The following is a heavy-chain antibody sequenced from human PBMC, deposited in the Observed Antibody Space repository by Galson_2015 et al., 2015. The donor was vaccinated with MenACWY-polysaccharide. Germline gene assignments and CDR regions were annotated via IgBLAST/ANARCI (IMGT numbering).Heavy chain of an antibody. V-gene: IGHV4-34*01. CDR3: AGGVGARSRFGL. CDR2: MNHSGST. Sequence: SETLSLTCAVYGGSLSGYYWSWIRQPPGKGLEWIGEMNHSGSTNCNPSLKSRVTISVDTSKNQFSLRLTSVTAADTAVYYCAGGVGARSRFGLWGQGTLVSVSS. J-gene: IGHJ5*02. CDR1: GGSLSGYY. D-gene: IGHD1-26*01.